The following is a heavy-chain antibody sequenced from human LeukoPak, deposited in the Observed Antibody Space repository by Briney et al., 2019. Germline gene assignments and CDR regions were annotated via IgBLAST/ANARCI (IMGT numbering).Heavy chain of an antibody. CDR3: ARGRRGVRQLLNQNYFDY. CDR1: GGSISSGGYY. CDR2: IYYSGST. J-gene: IGHJ4*02. V-gene: IGHV4-31*03. Sequence: SETLSLTCTVSGGSISSGGYYWSWIRQHPGKGLEWIGYIYYSGSTYYNPSLKSRVTISVDTSKNQFSLKLSSVTAADTAVYYCARGRRGVRQLLNQNYFDYWGQGTLDTVSS. D-gene: IGHD5-18*01.